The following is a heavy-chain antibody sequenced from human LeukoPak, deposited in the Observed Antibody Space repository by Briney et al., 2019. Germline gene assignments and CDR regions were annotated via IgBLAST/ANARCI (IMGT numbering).Heavy chain of an antibody. CDR3: ARDRYYYFRWGAFDI. J-gene: IGHJ3*02. Sequence: GGSLRLSCAASEFTFSSYWMSWVRQAPGKGLEWVANIKQDGSEKYYVDSVKGRFTISRDNAKNSLYLQMNSLRAEDTAVYYCARDRYYYFRWGAFDIWGQGTMVTVSS. CDR2: IKQDGSEK. D-gene: IGHD3-3*01. CDR1: EFTFSSYW. V-gene: IGHV3-7*01.